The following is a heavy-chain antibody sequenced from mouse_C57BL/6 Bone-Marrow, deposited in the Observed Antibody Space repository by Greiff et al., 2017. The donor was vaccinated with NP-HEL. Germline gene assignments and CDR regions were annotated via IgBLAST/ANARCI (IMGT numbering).Heavy chain of an antibody. CDR1: GFTFSNYW. V-gene: IGHV6-3*01. J-gene: IGHJ4*01. CDR2: IRLKSDNYAT. Sequence: EVKVEESGGGLVQPGGSMKLSCVASGFTFSNYWMNWVRQSPEKGLEWVAQIRLKSDNYATHYAESVKGRFTISRDDSKSSVYLQMNNLRAEDTGIYYCTDYGRAPMDYWGQGTSVTVSS. D-gene: IGHD2-1*01. CDR3: TDYGRAPMDY.